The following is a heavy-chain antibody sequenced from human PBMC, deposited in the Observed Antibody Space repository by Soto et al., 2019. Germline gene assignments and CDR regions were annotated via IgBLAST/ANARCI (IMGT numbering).Heavy chain of an antibody. CDR2: IWDDGSDK. CDR3: ARELLYYIDY. J-gene: IGHJ4*02. Sequence: QVQLVESGGGVVRPGRSLRISCAASGFTFSSYGMHWVRQAPGKGLESVAVIWDDGSDKYYADSVKGRFTISRDNSKNTLYLQMNSLRVEDTAVYYCARELLYYIDYWGQGTLVTVSS. CDR1: GFTFSSYG. D-gene: IGHD2-15*01. V-gene: IGHV3-33*01.